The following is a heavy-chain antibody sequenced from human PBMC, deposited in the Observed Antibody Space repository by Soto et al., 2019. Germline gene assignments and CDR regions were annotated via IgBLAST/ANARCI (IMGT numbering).Heavy chain of an antibody. D-gene: IGHD2-15*01. CDR1: GYTFTSYA. Sequence: GASVKVSCKASGYTFTSYAMHWVRQAPGQRLEWMGWINAGNGNTKYSQKFQGRVTITRDTSASTAYMELSSLRSEDTAVYYCARVVGGPDPVYYYYGMDVWGQGTTVTVSS. J-gene: IGHJ6*02. CDR3: ARVVGGPDPVYYYYGMDV. V-gene: IGHV1-3*01. CDR2: INAGNGNT.